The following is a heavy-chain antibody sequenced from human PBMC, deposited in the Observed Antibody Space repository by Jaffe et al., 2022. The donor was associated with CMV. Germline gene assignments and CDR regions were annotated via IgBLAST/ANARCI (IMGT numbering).Heavy chain of an antibody. V-gene: IGHV4-39*01. Sequence: QLQLQESGPGLVKPSETLSLTCTVSGGSISSSSYYWGWIRQPPGKGLEWIGSIYYSGSTYYNPSLKSRVTISVDTSKNQFSLKLSSVTAADTAVYYCARRSLVLTGEGLDYWGQGTLVTVSS. CDR1: GGSISSSSYY. D-gene: IGHD7-27*01. J-gene: IGHJ4*02. CDR2: IYYSGST. CDR3: ARRSLVLTGEGLDY.